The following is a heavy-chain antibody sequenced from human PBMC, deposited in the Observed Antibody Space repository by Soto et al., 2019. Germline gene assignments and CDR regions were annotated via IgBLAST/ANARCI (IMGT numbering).Heavy chain of an antibody. Sequence: GGSLRLSCAASGVTFSSYWMHWVRQAPGKGLVWVSRINSDGSSTSYVDSVKGRFTISRDNAKNTLYLQMNSLRAEDTAVYYCARDFRLGELSFKYWGQGTLVTVSS. CDR3: ARDFRLGELSFKY. D-gene: IGHD3-16*02. CDR1: GVTFSSYW. V-gene: IGHV3-74*01. J-gene: IGHJ4*02. CDR2: INSDGSST.